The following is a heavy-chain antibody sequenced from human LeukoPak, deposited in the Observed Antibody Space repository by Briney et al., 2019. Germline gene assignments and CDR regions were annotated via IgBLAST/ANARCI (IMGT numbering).Heavy chain of an antibody. Sequence: PGGSLTLSCAASGFTFSHYAMHWVRQAPGKGLEWVAVIWSDGTNQYYADSVKGRFTIYRDDFQKRVFLQMNNLRVEDTALYYCAKDAQRGFDYSNSPQYWGQGALVTVSS. CDR1: GFTFSHYA. J-gene: IGHJ4*02. CDR3: AKDAQRGFDYSNSPQY. D-gene: IGHD4-11*01. CDR2: IWSDGTNQ. V-gene: IGHV3-33*06.